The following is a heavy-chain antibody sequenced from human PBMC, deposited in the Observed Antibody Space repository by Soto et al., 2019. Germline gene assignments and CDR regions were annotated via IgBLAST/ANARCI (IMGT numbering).Heavy chain of an antibody. CDR2: ISTYNGNT. V-gene: IGHV1-18*01. CDR1: GYSFTTSG. CDR3: ARRLFGDYDY. D-gene: IGHD3-10*01. Sequence: QAQLVQSGAEVKEPGASVKVSCKASGYSFTTSGITWVRQAPGQGLEWMGWISTYNGNTNYAQKLPDRVTLTTDTSSSTALMELSSLRSDDTAFYYCARRLFGDYDYLGQGTLVTVSS. J-gene: IGHJ4*02.